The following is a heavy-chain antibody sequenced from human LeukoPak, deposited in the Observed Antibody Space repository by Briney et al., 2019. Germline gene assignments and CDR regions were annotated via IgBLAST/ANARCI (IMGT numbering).Heavy chain of an antibody. CDR2: IYYSGST. J-gene: IGHJ4*02. CDR1: GGSISVSSYY. CDR3: ARHFLVVVPGYFDY. Sequence: SETLSLTCTVSGGSISVSSYYWGWIRQPPGKGLEWIGSIYYSGSTYYNPSLKSRVTISVDTSKNQFSLKLSSVTAAYTAVYYCARHFLVVVPGYFDYWGQGTLVTVSS. D-gene: IGHD2-2*01. V-gene: IGHV4-39*01.